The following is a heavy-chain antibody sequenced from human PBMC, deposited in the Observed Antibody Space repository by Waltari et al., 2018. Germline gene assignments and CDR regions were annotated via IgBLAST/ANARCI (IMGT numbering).Heavy chain of an antibody. CDR2: ISSSSGTI. CDR1: GFTFSTYS. CDR3: ARGPTRAFDI. V-gene: IGHV3-48*04. J-gene: IGHJ3*02. Sequence: EVQVVESGGGLVQPGGSLRLSCAASGFTFSTYSMNWVRQAPGKGLEWVSYISSSSGTIYYADSGKGRFTISRDNAKNSLYLHMNSLRAEDTAVYYCARGPTRAFDIWGQGTVVTVSS.